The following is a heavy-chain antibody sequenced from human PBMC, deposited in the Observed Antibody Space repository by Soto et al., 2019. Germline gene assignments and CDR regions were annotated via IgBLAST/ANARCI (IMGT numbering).Heavy chain of an antibody. Sequence: QVQLVQSGAEVKKPGASVKVSCKASGYTFTNYAMHWVRQAPGQRLEWMGWINAAIGNTKYSQKFQGSVTITRDTSANTGYMELSSLRSQDTAVYYCARRNVYGSGSYSFDYWGQGTPVTVSS. CDR3: ARRNVYGSGSYSFDY. J-gene: IGHJ4*02. D-gene: IGHD3-10*01. V-gene: IGHV1-3*01. CDR1: GYTFTNYA. CDR2: INAAIGNT.